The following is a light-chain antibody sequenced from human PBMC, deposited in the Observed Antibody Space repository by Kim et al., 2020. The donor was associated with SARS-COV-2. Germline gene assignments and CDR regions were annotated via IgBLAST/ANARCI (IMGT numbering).Light chain of an antibody. CDR1: QSSSTN. CDR3: QQYNNWPT. Sequence: SVSPRDRASDSCRASQSSSTNVAWYQPKPGQAPRLLIYRAATRATGVPARFSGSRSGTEFPLTVSSLQSEDFAVYYSQQYNNWPTFGGGTKVDIK. V-gene: IGKV3-15*01. CDR2: RAA. J-gene: IGKJ4*01.